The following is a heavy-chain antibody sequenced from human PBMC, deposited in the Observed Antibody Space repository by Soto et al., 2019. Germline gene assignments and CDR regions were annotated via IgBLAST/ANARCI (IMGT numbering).Heavy chain of an antibody. CDR2: ISSSSTI. CDR1: GFTFSSYS. V-gene: IGHV3-48*02. CDR3: ARDLNLGSMDV. D-gene: IGHD2-15*01. J-gene: IGHJ6*02. Sequence: EVQLVESGGGLVQPGGSLRLSCAASGFTFSSYSMNWVRQAPGKGLEWVSYISSSSTIYYADSVKSRFTTSRDKAKNSLYLQMNSLRDEDTAVYYCARDLNLGSMDVWGQGTTVTVSS.